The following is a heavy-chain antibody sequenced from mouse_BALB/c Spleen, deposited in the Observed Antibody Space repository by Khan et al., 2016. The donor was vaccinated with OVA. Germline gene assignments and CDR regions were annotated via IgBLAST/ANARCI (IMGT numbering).Heavy chain of an antibody. Sequence: QVQLKESGPGLVAPSQSLSITCTVSGFSLTSYGVNWVRQPPGKGLEWLGVIWGDGSPNYHSALISSLSISKDNSTSQAVLTLNSLQTDDTATYYCVKQNYCTLYARDYWGQGTAVTVSS. CDR2: IWGDGSP. V-gene: IGHV2-3*01. D-gene: IGHD2-1*01. CDR1: GFSLTSYG. J-gene: IGHJ4*01. CDR3: VKQNYCTLYARDY.